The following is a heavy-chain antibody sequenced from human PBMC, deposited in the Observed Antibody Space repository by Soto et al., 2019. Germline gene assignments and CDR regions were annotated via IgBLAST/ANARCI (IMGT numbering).Heavy chain of an antibody. CDR3: AREMHASIDVFDV. J-gene: IGHJ3*01. D-gene: IGHD6-6*01. CDR2: FYHTGKT. V-gene: IGHV4-31*03. CDR1: GASLISGGYY. Sequence: QVQLQESGPGLVKPSQTLSLTCTVSGASLISGGYYWTWIRHHPGKGLEWIGYFYHTGKTYYNPSLETRPSISGDTSKNHFSLTLTSVTAADTAVYYCAREMHASIDVFDVWGQGTVVTVSS.